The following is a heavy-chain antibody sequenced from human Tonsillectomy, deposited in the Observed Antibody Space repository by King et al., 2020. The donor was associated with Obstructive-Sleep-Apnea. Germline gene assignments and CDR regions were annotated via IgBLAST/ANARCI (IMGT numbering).Heavy chain of an antibody. CDR1: GITFNTSA. CDR3: TIDMFY. D-gene: IGHD3-10*02. V-gene: IGHV3-9*01. Sequence: VQLVDSGGGLVQPGRYLRLSCATSGITFNTSAMHWVRQAPGKGLECVSGISWSRVNVGYADSLKGRFIISKDDTNNSLFLQMNGLRTEDTALYFCTIDMFYWGQGTLVTGAS. J-gene: IGHJ4*02. CDR2: ISWSRVNV.